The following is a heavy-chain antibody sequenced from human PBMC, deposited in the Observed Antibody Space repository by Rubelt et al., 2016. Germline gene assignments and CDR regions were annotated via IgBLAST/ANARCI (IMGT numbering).Heavy chain of an antibody. CDR2: IWYDGSNK. Sequence: SRGGLVQPGGSLRVSCVASGFTFSSYWIHWVRQAPGKGLEWVAVIWYDGSNKYYADSVKGRFTISRDNSKNTLYLQMNSLRAEDTAVYYCARPKYCSGGSCNSALDNWGQGTLVTVSS. CDR1: GFTFSSYW. CDR3: ARPKYCSGGSCNSALDN. V-gene: IGHV3-33*08. J-gene: IGHJ4*02. D-gene: IGHD2-15*01.